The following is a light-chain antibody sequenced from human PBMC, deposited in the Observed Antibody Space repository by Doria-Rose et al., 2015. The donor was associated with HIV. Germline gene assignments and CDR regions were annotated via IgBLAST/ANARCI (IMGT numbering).Light chain of an antibody. CDR1: QSFSSSY. CDR3: HQYGTSWT. CDR2: DGS. J-gene: IGKJ1*01. Sequence: TQSPGTLSLSPGERATLSCRASQSFSSSYLAWYQQKPGQAPSLLIYDGSTRATGIPDRFSASGSWTGFTLTISRLEPEDFALYYCHQYGTSWTFGQRTKVEI. V-gene: IGKV3-20*01.